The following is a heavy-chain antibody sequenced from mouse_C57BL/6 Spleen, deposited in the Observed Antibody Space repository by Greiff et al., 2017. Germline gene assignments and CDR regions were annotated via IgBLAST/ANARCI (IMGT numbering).Heavy chain of an antibody. CDR2: IDPSDSYT. Sequence: QVQLQQPGAELVMPGASVKLSCKASGYTFTSYWMHWVKQRPGPGLEWIGEIDPSDSYTNYNQKFKGKSTLTVDKSSSTAYMQLSSLTSEDSAVYYCARSGLWAMDYWGQGTSVTVSS. CDR1: GYTFTSYW. J-gene: IGHJ4*01. V-gene: IGHV1-69*01. D-gene: IGHD6-5*01. CDR3: ARSGLWAMDY.